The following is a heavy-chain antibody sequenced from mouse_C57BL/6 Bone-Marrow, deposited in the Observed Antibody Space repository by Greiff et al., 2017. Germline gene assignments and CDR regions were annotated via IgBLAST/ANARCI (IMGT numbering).Heavy chain of an antibody. CDR1: GYTFTSYG. D-gene: IGHD1-1*01. CDR3: STYGSDYLRYAMDY. J-gene: IGHJ4*01. Sequence: VQLQQSGAELVRPGSSVKMSCKTSGYTFTSYGINWVKQRPGQGLEWIGYIYIGNGYTEYNEKFKGKATLTSDTSSSTAYMQLSSLNSEDSAIYFCSTYGSDYLRYAMDYWAQGTSATVSS. V-gene: IGHV1-58*01. CDR2: IYIGNGYT.